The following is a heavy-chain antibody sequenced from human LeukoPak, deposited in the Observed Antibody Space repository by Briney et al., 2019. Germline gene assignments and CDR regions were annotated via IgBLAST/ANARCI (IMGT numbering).Heavy chain of an antibody. J-gene: IGHJ5*02. CDR3: AKDYSKTSYYGSGTYYRPNWFDP. V-gene: IGHV3-30*04. D-gene: IGHD3-10*01. CDR2: ISYDGSNK. Sequence: GGSLRLSCAASGFTFSSYAMHWVRQAPGKGLEWVAVISYDGSNKYYADSVKGRFTISRDNSKNTLYLQMNSLRAEDTAVYYCAKDYSKTSYYGSGTYYRPNWFDPWGQGTLVTVSS. CDR1: GFTFSSYA.